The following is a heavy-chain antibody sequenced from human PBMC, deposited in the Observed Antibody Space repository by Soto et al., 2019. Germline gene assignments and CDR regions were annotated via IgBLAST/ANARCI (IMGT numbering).Heavy chain of an antibody. V-gene: IGHV4-59*01. D-gene: IGHD3-3*01. Sequence: KTSETLSLTCTVSGGSISSYYWSWIRQPPGKGLEWIGYIYYSGSTNYNPSLKSRVTISVDTSKNQFSLKLSSVTAADTAVYYCARDHYDFWSGYTYYYYGMDVWGQGTTVTVSS. CDR3: ARDHYDFWSGYTYYYYGMDV. CDR1: GGSISSYY. J-gene: IGHJ6*02. CDR2: IYYSGST.